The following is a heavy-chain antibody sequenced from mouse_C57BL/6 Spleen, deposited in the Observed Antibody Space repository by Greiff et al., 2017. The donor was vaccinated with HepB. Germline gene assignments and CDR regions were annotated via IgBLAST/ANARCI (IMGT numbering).Heavy chain of an antibody. V-gene: IGHV1-59*01. Sequence: QVQLKQPGAELVRPGTSVKLSCKASGYTFTSYWMHWVKQRPGQGLEWIGVIDPSDSYTNYNQKFKGKATLTVDTSSSTAYMQLSSLTSEDSAVYYCARQEGTADFDYWGQGTTLTVS. CDR1: GYTFTSYW. J-gene: IGHJ2*01. CDR2: IDPSDSYT. D-gene: IGHD3-1*01. CDR3: ARQEGTADFDY.